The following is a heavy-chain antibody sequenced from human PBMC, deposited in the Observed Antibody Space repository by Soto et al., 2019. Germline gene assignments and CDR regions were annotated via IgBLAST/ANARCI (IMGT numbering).Heavy chain of an antibody. D-gene: IGHD3-10*01. V-gene: IGHV3-7*01. CDR2: INPDGSQK. CDR1: GFAFSSYW. CDR3: ARDVSSGSYTAFDY. J-gene: IGHJ4*02. Sequence: GGSLRLSCAGSGFAFSSYWMSWVRQAPGNGLEWVANINPDGSQKWYVDSVKGRLTVSRDNAKNSLYLQMNNLRAEDTAVYYCARDVSSGSYTAFDYWGQGTPVTVSS.